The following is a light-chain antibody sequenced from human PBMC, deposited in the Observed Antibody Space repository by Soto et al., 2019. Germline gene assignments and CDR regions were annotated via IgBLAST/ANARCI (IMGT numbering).Light chain of an antibody. CDR1: QTISSY. J-gene: IGKJ2*01. Sequence: IEISKSRTSRSGSVGARDTISCRASQTISSYLNWYQQQPGKAPKLLIYSASNLQTGVPSRFSGSGFGTDYTLTISSLQPADFATYYCQQTFKPPHTFGQGTKVDIK. V-gene: IGKV1-39*01. CDR2: SAS. CDR3: QQTFKPPHT.